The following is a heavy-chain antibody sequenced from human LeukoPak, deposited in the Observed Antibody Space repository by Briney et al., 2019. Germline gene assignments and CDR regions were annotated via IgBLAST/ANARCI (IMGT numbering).Heavy chain of an antibody. D-gene: IGHD3-9*01. CDR2: INPSGGST. V-gene: IGHV1-46*01. CDR1: GYTFTGYY. J-gene: IGHJ4*02. CDR3: ARDRYYDILTGYYGGFDY. Sequence: ASVKVSCKASGYTFTGYYMHWVRQAPGQGLEWMGIINPSGGSTSYAQKFQGRVTMTRDTSTSTVYMELSSLRSEDTAVYYCARDRYYDILTGYYGGFDYWGQGTLVTVSS.